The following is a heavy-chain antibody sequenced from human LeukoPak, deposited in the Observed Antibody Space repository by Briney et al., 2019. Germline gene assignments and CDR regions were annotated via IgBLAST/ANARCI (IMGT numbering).Heavy chain of an antibody. CDR3: ARTYSSICFDY. D-gene: IGHD6-13*01. V-gene: IGHV4-59*12. CDR1: GGSISSYY. CDR2: IYYSGST. Sequence: SETLSLTCTVSGGSISSYYWSWIRQPPGKGLEWIGYIYYSGSTNYNPSLKSRVTISVDKSKNQFSLKLSSVTAADTAVYYCARTYSSICFDYWGQGTLVTVSS. J-gene: IGHJ4*02.